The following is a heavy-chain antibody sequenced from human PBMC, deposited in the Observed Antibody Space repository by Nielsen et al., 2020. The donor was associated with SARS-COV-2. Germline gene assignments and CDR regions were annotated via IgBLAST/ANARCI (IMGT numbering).Heavy chain of an antibody. CDR1: GFTFSSYA. V-gene: IGHV3-23*01. Sequence: GESLKISCAASGFTFSSYAMSWVRQAPGKGLEWVSAISGSGGSTYYADSVKGRFTISRDNSKNTLYLQMNSLRAEDTAVYYCARRGGGYDSSGYYFLLWGQGTLVTVSS. CDR2: ISGSGGST. CDR3: ARRGGGYDSSGYYFLL. D-gene: IGHD3-22*01. J-gene: IGHJ4*02.